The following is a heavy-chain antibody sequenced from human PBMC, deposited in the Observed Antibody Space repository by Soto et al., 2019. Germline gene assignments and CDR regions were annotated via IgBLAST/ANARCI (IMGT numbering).Heavy chain of an antibody. V-gene: IGHV1-69*01. CDR3: ARVGQRMDFDH. Sequence: QVQLVQSGAEVKKPGSSVKVSCKASGGTFSGYAISWVRQAPGQRLEWMGAFIPFFGSPNYAQKFQGRLTITADDSTSTGYMELNSLTSDDPAVYYCARVGQRMDFDHWGQGTLVTVSS. CDR1: GGTFSGYA. D-gene: IGHD6-25*01. CDR2: FIPFFGSP. J-gene: IGHJ4*02.